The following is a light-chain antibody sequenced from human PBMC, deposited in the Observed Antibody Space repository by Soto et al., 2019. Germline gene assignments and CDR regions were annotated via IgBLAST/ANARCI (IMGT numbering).Light chain of an antibody. CDR3: QKYNSAPPFA. J-gene: IGKJ1*01. Sequence: DIPTTQSPSSLSASVGDRVTITCRASQGISNYLAWYQQKPGKVPKLLIYAASTLQSGVPSRFSGSGSGTDFTLTIRSLQPEDGATYYCQKYNSAPPFAVGQGTKVEIK. CDR1: QGISNY. CDR2: AAS. V-gene: IGKV1-27*01.